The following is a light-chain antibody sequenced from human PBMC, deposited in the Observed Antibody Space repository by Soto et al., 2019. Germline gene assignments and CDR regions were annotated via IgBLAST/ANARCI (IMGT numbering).Light chain of an antibody. CDR2: GAS. J-gene: IGKJ4*01. CDR1: QSVSSSY. Sequence: IVLTQSPGTLSLSPGERATLACRASQSVSSSYLAWYQQKPGQAPRLLLYGASSRATGIPDRFSGSGSGTDFTLTISRLEPEDFAVYYCQQYGSSPPITFGGGTKGEIK. V-gene: IGKV3-20*01. CDR3: QQYGSSPPIT.